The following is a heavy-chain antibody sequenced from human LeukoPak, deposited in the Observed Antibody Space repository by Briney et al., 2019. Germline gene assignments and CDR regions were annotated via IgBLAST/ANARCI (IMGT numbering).Heavy chain of an antibody. CDR2: ISHSGGT. D-gene: IGHD3-22*01. CDR1: GGTFSGYY. J-gene: IGHJ4*02. V-gene: IGHV4-34*01. CDR3: ARDITMIPGY. Sequence: PSETLSLTCGVYGGTFSGYYWSWIREPPGKGLEWIGEISHSGGTNYNPSLKSRVTISVDTSKNQFSLKLSSVIAADTAVYYCARDITMIPGYWGQGTLVTLSS.